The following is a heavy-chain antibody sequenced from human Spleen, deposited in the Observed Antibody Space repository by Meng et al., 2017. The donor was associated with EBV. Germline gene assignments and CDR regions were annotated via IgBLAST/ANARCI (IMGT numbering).Heavy chain of an antibody. J-gene: IGHJ4*02. Sequence: QVQLVQYGAEVMEPGALGKVSCKASGYTFTRYGISWVRQAPGQGLEWMGWISGDNGNTKYAQKIQGRVAMTTDTSTSTAYMELRSLRSDDTAVYYCARDSPGRGGDADYWGQGTLVTVSS. V-gene: IGHV1-18*01. CDR3: ARDSPGRGGDADY. CDR2: ISGDNGNT. D-gene: IGHD2-21*02. CDR1: GYTFTRYG.